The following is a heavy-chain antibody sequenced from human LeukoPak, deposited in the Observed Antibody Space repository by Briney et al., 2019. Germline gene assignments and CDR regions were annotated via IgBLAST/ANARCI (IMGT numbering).Heavy chain of an antibody. CDR2: IKQDGSEK. V-gene: IGHV3-7*01. CDR1: GFTFSSYW. CDR3: AREAVYYYYAMDV. J-gene: IGHJ6*02. Sequence: RAGGSLRLSCAASGFTFSSYWMSWVRQAPGKGLEWVANIKQDGSEKYYVDSVKGRFTISRDNAKNSLYLQMKSLRAEDTAVYFCAREAVYYYYAMDVWGQGTTVTVSS.